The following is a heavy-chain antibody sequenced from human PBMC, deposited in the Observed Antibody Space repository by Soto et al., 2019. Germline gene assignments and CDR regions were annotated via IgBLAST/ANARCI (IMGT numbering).Heavy chain of an antibody. CDR2: ISDSGLSS. D-gene: IGHD5-12*01. Sequence: LGGSLRLSCAASGFTFSTCAMNWVRQAPGKGLEWVSGISDSGLSSYYADSVKGRFTISRDNSKNTLHLQMNSLRAEDTAVYYCAKQGNGYNTDYWGQGTLVTVSS. CDR1: GFTFSTCA. CDR3: AKQGNGYNTDY. J-gene: IGHJ4*02. V-gene: IGHV3-23*01.